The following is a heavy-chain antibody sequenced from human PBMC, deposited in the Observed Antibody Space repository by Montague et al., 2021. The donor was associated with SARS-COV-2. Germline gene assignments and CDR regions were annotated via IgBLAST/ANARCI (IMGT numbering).Heavy chain of an antibody. D-gene: IGHD1-26*01. CDR1: GDSVSHDF. V-gene: IGHV4-59*02. Sequence: SETLSLTRTVSGDSVSHDFRTWIRQPPGKGLEWIGYMYYSRSSSYNPSLRGRVSIAVDTSKNQFSLRLSTVTAADTAIYYCVRDPAPSGSGTFYDYWGQGTLVAVSS. CDR3: VRDPAPSGSGTFYDY. J-gene: IGHJ4*02. CDR2: MYYSRSS.